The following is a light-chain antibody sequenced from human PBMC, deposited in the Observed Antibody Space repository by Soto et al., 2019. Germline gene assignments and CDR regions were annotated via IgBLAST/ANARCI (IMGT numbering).Light chain of an antibody. J-gene: IGLJ1*01. V-gene: IGLV1-51*01. Sequence: QSVLTQPPSVSAAPGQQVTISCSGSSSNIGDNYVSWYQHFPGTAPKLVVYDNDRRPSGIPGRFSGSKSGTSATLVITGLQTGDEADYYCGTWDDRLDGNYVFGTGTKVTLL. CDR3: GTWDDRLDGNYV. CDR1: SSNIGDNY. CDR2: DND.